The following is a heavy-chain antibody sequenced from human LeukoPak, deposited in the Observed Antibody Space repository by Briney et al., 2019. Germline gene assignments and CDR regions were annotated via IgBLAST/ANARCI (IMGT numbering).Heavy chain of an antibody. CDR3: ATGHCNTSSCYYYYMDV. Sequence: ASVKLSCKVSGYTLRELSMHWVRQAPAKGLQWMGVFDPEDGESIIAQKFQGRLTMTEDTSTDTAYMELSSLTSEDTAMYYCATGHCNTSSCYYYYMDVWGKGTTVTVSS. V-gene: IGHV1-24*01. D-gene: IGHD2/OR15-2a*01. CDR1: GYTLRELS. J-gene: IGHJ6*03. CDR2: FDPEDGES.